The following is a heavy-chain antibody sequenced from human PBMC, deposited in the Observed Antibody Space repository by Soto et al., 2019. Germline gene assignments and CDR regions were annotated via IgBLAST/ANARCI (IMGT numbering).Heavy chain of an antibody. CDR2: IKSGGNT. Sequence: GGSLRLSCADSGFTVSTDWMYWVRQAPGKGLEWVSVIKSGGNTNYADSVEGRFTISRDNSKNTVYLQMNSLRGEDTAVYYCVRENYYYGMDVWGQGT. J-gene: IGHJ6*02. V-gene: IGHV3-66*01. CDR1: GFTVSTDW. CDR3: VRENYYYGMDV.